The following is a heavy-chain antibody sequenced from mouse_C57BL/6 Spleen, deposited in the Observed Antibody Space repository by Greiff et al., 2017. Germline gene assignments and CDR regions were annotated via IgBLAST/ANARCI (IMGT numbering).Heavy chain of an antibody. CDR3: ARSFYGYYVPYFDY. CDR1: GYTFTDYN. D-gene: IGHD2-3*01. Sequence: EVQLQESGPELVKPGASVKIPCKASGYTFTDYNMDWVKQSHGKSLEWIGDINPNNGGTIYNQKFKGKATLTVDKSSSTAYMELRSLTSEDTAVYYCARSFYGYYVPYFDYWGQGTTLTVSS. V-gene: IGHV1-18*01. J-gene: IGHJ2*01. CDR2: INPNNGGT.